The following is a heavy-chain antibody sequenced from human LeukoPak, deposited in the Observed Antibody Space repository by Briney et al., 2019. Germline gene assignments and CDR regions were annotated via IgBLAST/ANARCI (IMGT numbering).Heavy chain of an antibody. CDR3: ARDHSMEYGNWFDP. V-gene: IGHV3-21*01. D-gene: IGHD2/OR15-2a*01. CDR1: GFTFSSYS. CDR2: ISGSGSYI. J-gene: IGHJ5*02. Sequence: GGSLRLSCAASGFTFSSYSMSWVRQAPGKGLEWVSSISGSGSYIYYADSVKGRFTISRDNSKNTLYLQMNSLRAEDTAVYYCARDHSMEYGNWFDPWGQGTLVTVSS.